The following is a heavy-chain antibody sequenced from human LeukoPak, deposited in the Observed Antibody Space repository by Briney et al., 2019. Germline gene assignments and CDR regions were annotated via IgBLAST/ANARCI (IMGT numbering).Heavy chain of an antibody. Sequence: SETLSLTCSVSGYSISSGYFWGWIRQPPGKGLEWIGRIYHSGSTNYNPSLKSRVTISVDTSKNQFSLKLSSVTAADTAVYYCARVKWELLSANYYYYYMDVWGKGTTVTVSS. CDR3: ARVKWELLSANYYYYYMDV. CDR2: IYHSGST. CDR1: GYSISSGYF. D-gene: IGHD1-26*01. V-gene: IGHV4-38-2*02. J-gene: IGHJ6*03.